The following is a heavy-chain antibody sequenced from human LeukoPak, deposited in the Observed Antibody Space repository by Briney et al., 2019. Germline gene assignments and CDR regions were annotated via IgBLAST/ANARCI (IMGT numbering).Heavy chain of an antibody. V-gene: IGHV3-30-3*01. CDR2: ISSDGSNK. D-gene: IGHD3-10*01. CDR3: ARVAVWGVILDYFHY. CDR1: GFNFSSYA. Sequence: GGSLRLSCAASGFNFSSYAMRWVRQALGKGLEWVADISSDGSNKYYADSVKGRFTISRDNSKNTLYLQMNSLRAEDTAVYYCARVAVWGVILDYFHYWSQGTLVTVSS. J-gene: IGHJ4*02.